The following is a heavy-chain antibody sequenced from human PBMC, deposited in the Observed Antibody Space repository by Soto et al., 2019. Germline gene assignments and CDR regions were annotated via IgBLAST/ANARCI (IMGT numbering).Heavy chain of an antibody. J-gene: IGHJ4*02. CDR3: AREYPYFDY. CDR1: GFSFSDYY. V-gene: IGHV3-11*01. D-gene: IGHD2-2*02. CDR2: ISGSGSTI. Sequence: PGGSLRLSCAASGFSFSDYYMSWIRQAPGKGLEWVSYISGSGSTIYYADSVKGRFTISRDNAKKSLYLQMNSPRAEDTAVYFCAREYPYFDYWGQGALVTVST.